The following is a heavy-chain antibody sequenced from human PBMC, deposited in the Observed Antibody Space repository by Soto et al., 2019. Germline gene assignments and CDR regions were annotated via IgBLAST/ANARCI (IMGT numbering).Heavy chain of an antibody. Sequence: QVQLQESGPGLVKPSQTLSLTCTVSGGSISSGDYYWSWIRQPPGKGLEWIGYIYYSGSTYYNPSRKSRVTITVDTSKNQFSLKLSSVTAADTAVYYCARGAYYYDSCGYYHYWGQGTLVTVSS. CDR1: GGSISSGDYY. CDR2: IYYSGST. J-gene: IGHJ4*02. V-gene: IGHV4-30-4*01. D-gene: IGHD3-22*01. CDR3: ARGAYYYDSCGYYHY.